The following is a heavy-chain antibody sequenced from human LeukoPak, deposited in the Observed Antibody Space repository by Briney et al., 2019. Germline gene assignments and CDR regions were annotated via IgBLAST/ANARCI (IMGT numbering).Heavy chain of an antibody. CDR2: ISPSGDIT. Sequence: GSSVKFSCTASGGTFSSYAISWVRHSPGQVPESMEIISPSGDITSYAQKCQGRVTVTRDMSTSTVSMELSSLRSEDTAVYYCARAAAPMVTYELGYWGQATLVTVPS. D-gene: IGHD5-18*01. V-gene: IGHV1-46*01. CDR1: GGTFSSYA. J-gene: IGHJ4*02. CDR3: ARAAAPMVTYELGY.